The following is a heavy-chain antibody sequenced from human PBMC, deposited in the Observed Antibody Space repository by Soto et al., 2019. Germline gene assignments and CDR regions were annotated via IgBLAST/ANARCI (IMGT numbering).Heavy chain of an antibody. CDR3: AREPYYYDSSGSLYYYGMDV. CDR2: ISSSSSTI. Sequence: GGSLRLSCAASGFTFSSYSMNWVRQAPEKGLEWVSYISSSSSTIYDADSVKGRFTISRDNAKNSLYLQMNSLRDEDTAVYYCAREPYYYDSSGSLYYYGMDVWGQGTTVTVS. J-gene: IGHJ6*02. V-gene: IGHV3-48*02. CDR1: GFTFSSYS. D-gene: IGHD3-22*01.